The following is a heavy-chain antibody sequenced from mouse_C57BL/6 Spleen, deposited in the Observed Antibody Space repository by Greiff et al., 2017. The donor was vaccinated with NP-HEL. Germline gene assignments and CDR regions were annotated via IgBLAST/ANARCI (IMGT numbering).Heavy chain of an antibody. J-gene: IGHJ1*03. V-gene: IGHV5-17*01. CDR1: GFTFSDYG. D-gene: IGHD2-10*02. Sequence: EVKLVESGGGLVKPGGSLKLSCAASGFTFSDYGMHWVRQAPEKGLEWVAYISSGSSTIYYADTVKGRFTISRDNAKNTLFLQMTSLRSEDTAMYYCARPYGLYWYFDVWGTGTTVTVSS. CDR3: ARPYGLYWYFDV. CDR2: ISSGSSTI.